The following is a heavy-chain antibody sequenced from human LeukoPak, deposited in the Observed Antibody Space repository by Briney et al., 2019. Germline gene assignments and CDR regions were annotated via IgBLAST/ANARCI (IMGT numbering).Heavy chain of an antibody. CDR1: GFTFSSYG. CDR2: IWYDGSNK. V-gene: IGHV3-33*01. Sequence: PGRSLRLSYAASGFTFSSYGMHWVRQAPGKGLEWVAVIWYDGSNKYYADSVKGRFTISRDNSKNTLYLQMNSLRAEDTAVYYCARDYYGSGSYPNWFDPWGQGTLVTVSS. CDR3: ARDYYGSGSYPNWFDP. J-gene: IGHJ5*02. D-gene: IGHD3-10*01.